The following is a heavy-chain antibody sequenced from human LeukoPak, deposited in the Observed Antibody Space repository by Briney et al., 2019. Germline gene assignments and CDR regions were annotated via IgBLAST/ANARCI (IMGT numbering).Heavy chain of an antibody. Sequence: GGSLTLSCAASGSTFSSYSMNWVRQAPGKGLEWLSYISSSSSSIYYADSVKGRFTISRDNAKNSLYLQMISLRDEDTAVYYCARDLYYDSSGYYYRTPVWGQGTLVTVSS. CDR3: ARDLYYDSSGYYYRTPV. CDR2: ISSSSSSI. D-gene: IGHD3-22*01. V-gene: IGHV3-48*02. J-gene: IGHJ4*02. CDR1: GSTFSSYS.